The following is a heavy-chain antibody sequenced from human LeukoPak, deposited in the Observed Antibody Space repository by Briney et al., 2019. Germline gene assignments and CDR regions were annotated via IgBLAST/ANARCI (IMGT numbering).Heavy chain of an antibody. V-gene: IGHV3-21*01. J-gene: IGHJ4*02. CDR1: GFTFSSYS. D-gene: IGHD6-19*01. CDR2: ISSRSSYI. CDR3: ARVVAVAGTDY. Sequence: GGALRLSCAASGFTFSSYSMNWVRQAPGKGLEGVSSISSRSSYIYYADSVKGRLTISRDNAKNSLYLQMNSLRAEDTAVYYCARVVAVAGTDYWGQGTLVTVSS.